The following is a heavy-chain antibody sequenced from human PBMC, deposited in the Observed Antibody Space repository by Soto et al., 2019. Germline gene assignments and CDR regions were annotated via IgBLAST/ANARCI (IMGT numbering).Heavy chain of an antibody. CDR3: ARDRDSSGPNWFDP. J-gene: IGHJ5*02. V-gene: IGHV3-30-3*01. D-gene: IGHD6-19*01. CDR1: GFTFSSYA. CDR2: ISYDGSNK. Sequence: GGSLRLSCAASGFTFSSYAVHWVRQAPGKGLEWVAVISYDGSNKYYADSVKGRFTISRDNSKNTLYLQMNSLRAEDTAVYYCARDRDSSGPNWFDPWGQGTLVTVSP.